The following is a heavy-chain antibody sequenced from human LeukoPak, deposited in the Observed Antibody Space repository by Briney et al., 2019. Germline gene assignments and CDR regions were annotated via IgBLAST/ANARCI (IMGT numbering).Heavy chain of an antibody. CDR2: ICYSGGT. V-gene: IGHV4-59*12. CDR1: GGAISSYY. CDR3: ARDSNAFDI. D-gene: IGHD2-2*01. J-gene: IGHJ3*02. Sequence: PSETLSLTCSVSGGAISSYYWSWIRQPPGKGLEWIGYICYSGGTNYNPSLKSRVTISVDTSKNQFSLKLSSVTAADTAVYYCARDSNAFDIWGRGTVVTVSS.